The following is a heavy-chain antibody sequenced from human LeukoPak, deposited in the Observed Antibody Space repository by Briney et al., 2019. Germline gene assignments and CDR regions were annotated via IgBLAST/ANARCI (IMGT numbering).Heavy chain of an antibody. V-gene: IGHV4-31*03. CDR2: IYYSGST. J-gene: IGHJ6*02. CDR1: GGSISSGGHY. D-gene: IGHD6-19*01. CDR3: ARDRSVAGYYYYGMDV. Sequence: PSETLSLTCTVSGGSISSGGHYWSWIRQPPGKGLEWIGYIYYSGSTYYNPSLKSRVTISVDTSKNQFSLKLSSVTAADTAVYYCARDRSVAGYYYYGMDVWGQGTTVTVSS.